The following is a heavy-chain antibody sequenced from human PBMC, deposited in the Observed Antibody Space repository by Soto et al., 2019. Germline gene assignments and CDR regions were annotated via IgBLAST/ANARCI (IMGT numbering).Heavy chain of an antibody. D-gene: IGHD6-19*01. CDR3: ARQQWLVQGYFDL. J-gene: IGHJ2*01. CDR1: GGSFSGYY. V-gene: IGHV4-34*01. CDR2: INHSGST. Sequence: QVQLQQWGAGLLKPSETLSLTCAVYGGSFSGYYWSWIRQPPGKGLEWIGEINHSGSTNYNPSLKSRVTISVDTSKNPFSLKLSSVTAADTAVYYCARQQWLVQGYFDLWGRGTLVTVSS.